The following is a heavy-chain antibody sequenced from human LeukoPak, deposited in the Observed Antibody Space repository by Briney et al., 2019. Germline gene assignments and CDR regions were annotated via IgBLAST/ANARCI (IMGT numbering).Heavy chain of an antibody. CDR2: IYYSGST. Sequence: PSETLSLTCTVSGGSISSSSYYWGWIRQPPGKGLEWIGSIYYSGSTYYNPSLKSRVTISVDTSKNQFSLKLSSVTAADTAVYYCARLDDSSGYYYSDYWGQGTLVTVSS. J-gene: IGHJ4*02. CDR1: GGSISSSSYY. D-gene: IGHD3-22*01. CDR3: ARLDDSSGYYYSDY. V-gene: IGHV4-39*01.